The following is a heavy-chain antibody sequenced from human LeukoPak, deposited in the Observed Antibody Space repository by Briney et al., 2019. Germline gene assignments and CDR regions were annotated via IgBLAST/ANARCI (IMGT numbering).Heavy chain of an antibody. CDR1: GYTFSNYA. CDR3: ARRHTSNNGWYSDY. J-gene: IGHJ4*02. D-gene: IGHD6-19*01. V-gene: IGHV7-4-1*02. Sequence: ASVKVSCKASGYTFSNYAINWVRQAPGQGLEWMGWINTNTGNPTYAQGFTGRFVFSLDTSVSTAYLQISSLKAEDTAVYYCARRHTSNNGWYSDYWGQGTLVTVSS. CDR2: INTNTGNP.